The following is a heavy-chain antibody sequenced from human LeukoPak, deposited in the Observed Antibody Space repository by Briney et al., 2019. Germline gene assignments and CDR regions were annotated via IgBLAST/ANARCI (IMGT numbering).Heavy chain of an antibody. Sequence: ASVKVSCKASGYTFTGYYIHWVRQAPGQGLEWMGWINPKSGGTKYAQKFQGRVTMTRDTSISTAYMDLSRLRSDDTGVYYCARRGSTSDSAYFLGSWGQGTLATVSS. CDR2: INPKSGGT. V-gene: IGHV1-2*02. CDR1: GYTFTGYY. J-gene: IGHJ4*02. CDR3: ARRGSTSDSAYFLGS. D-gene: IGHD3-16*01.